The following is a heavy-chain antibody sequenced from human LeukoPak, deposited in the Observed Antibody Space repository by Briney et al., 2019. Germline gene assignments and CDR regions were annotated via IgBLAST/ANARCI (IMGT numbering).Heavy chain of an antibody. CDR1: GFTFSSYS. D-gene: IGHD3-3*01. Sequence: GGSLRLSXAASGFTFSSYSMNWVRQAPGKGLEWVSSISSSSSYIYYADSVKGRFTISRDNAKNSLYLQMNSLRAEDTAVYYCARELRITIFGVVTPDAFDIWGQGTMVTVS. V-gene: IGHV3-21*01. CDR3: ARELRITIFGVVTPDAFDI. CDR2: ISSSSSYI. J-gene: IGHJ3*02.